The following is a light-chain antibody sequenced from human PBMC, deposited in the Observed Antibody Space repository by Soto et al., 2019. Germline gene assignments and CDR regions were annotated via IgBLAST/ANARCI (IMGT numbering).Light chain of an antibody. Sequence: EIVLTQSPATLSLSPGERATLSCRASQSVSSYLAWYQQKPCQAPRLLIYDASNRATGIPARFSGSGSGTDFTLIISSLEPEDFAVYYCQQRSNWPTFGQGTRLEIK. CDR1: QSVSSY. V-gene: IGKV3-11*01. CDR3: QQRSNWPT. J-gene: IGKJ5*01. CDR2: DAS.